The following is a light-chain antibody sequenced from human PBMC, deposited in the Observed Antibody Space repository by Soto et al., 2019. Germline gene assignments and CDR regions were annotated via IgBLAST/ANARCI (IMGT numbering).Light chain of an antibody. Sequence: QPVLTQPPSASGTPGQRVTISCSGSSSNIGSNYVYWYQQLPGTAPKLLIYRNNQRPSGVPDRFSGSKSGTSASLAISGLRPEDEADYYCAAWDDSLSGAVFGGGTQLTVL. J-gene: IGLJ7*01. V-gene: IGLV1-47*01. CDR3: AAWDDSLSGAV. CDR1: SSNIGSNY. CDR2: RNN.